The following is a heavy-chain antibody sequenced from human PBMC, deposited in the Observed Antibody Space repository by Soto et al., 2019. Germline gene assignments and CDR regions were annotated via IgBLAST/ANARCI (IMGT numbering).Heavy chain of an antibody. V-gene: IGHV2-70*01. CDR2: IDWDDDK. D-gene: IGHD2-2*01. CDR3: ARIRRRSNSYPFSNGMDV. Sequence: SGPTLVNPTQTLTLTCTFSGFSLSTSGMCVSWIRQPPGKALEWLALIDWDDDKYYSTSLKTRLTISKDTSKNQVVLTMTNMDPVDTATYYCARIRRRSNSYPFSNGMDVWGQGTTVTVSS. J-gene: IGHJ6*02. CDR1: GFSLSTSGMC.